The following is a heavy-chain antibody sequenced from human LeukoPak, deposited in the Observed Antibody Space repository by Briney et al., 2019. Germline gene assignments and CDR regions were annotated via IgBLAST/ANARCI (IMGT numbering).Heavy chain of an antibody. CDR2: ISYDGSNK. CDR1: GFSFSTYA. J-gene: IGHJ5*02. V-gene: IGHV3-30-3*01. Sequence: GGSLRLSCAASGFSFSTYAMHWVRQAPGKGLEWVAVISYDGSNKYYADSVKGRFSISRDNSKNTLYQQMNSLRTDDTAVYYCARNGIYQLHWVWFDPWGQGTLVTVSS. CDR3: ARNGIYQLHWVWFDP. D-gene: IGHD2-2*01.